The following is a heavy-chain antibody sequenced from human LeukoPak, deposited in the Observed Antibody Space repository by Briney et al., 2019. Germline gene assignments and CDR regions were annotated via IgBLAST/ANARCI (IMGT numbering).Heavy chain of an antibody. CDR1: GFTFSNYS. CDR3: ARDFGAYYYDSSGYS. D-gene: IGHD3-22*01. J-gene: IGHJ4*02. Sequence: GGSLRLSCAASGFTFSNYSMNWVRQAPGKGLEWASSISSSSSYIYYADSVKGRFTISRDNAKNSLYLQMNSLRAEDTAVYYCARDFGAYYYDSSGYSWGQGTLVTVSS. CDR2: ISSSSSYI. V-gene: IGHV3-21*01.